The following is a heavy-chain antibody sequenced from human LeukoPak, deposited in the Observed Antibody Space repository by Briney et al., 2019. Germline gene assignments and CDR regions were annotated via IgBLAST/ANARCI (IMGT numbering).Heavy chain of an antibody. Sequence: SGGSLRLSCAASGFTFSSNAMRWGRQAPGEGLEGVSGNSGSGGRTYYEDSVKGRFTISRDTSKTTLYLQMNSLRAEDTAVYFCAKEPLCGGGSCYSRCFDYWGQGTLVTVSS. CDR3: AKEPLCGGGSCYSRCFDY. D-gene: IGHD2-15*01. CDR2: NSGSGGRT. J-gene: IGHJ4*02. V-gene: IGHV3-23*02. CDR1: GFTFSSNA.